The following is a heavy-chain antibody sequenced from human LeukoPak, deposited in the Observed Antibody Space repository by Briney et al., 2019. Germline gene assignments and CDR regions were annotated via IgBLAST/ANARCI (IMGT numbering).Heavy chain of an antibody. CDR2: VYHSGST. D-gene: IGHD6-13*01. CDR3: ARTEPGGMANR. V-gene: IGHV4-38-2*02. J-gene: IGHJ4*02. CDR1: GYSISSGYY. Sequence: PSETLSLTCTVSGYSISSGYYWGWIRQRPGKGLEWIGSVYHSGSTYYNPSLKSRLTISVDTSKNQFSLNLRSVTAPDTAVYYCARTEPGGMANRWGQGTLVTVSS.